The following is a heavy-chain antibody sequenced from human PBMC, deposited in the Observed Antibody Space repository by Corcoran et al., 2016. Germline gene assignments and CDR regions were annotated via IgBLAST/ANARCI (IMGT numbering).Heavy chain of an antibody. CDR1: GYTFTSYY. D-gene: IGHD3-10*01. V-gene: IGHV1-46*01. J-gene: IGHJ6*02. CDR2: INPSGGST. Sequence: QVQLVQSGAEVKKPGASVKVSCKASGYTFTSYYMHWVRQAPGQGLEWMGIINPSGGSTSYAQKFQGRVTMTRDTSTSRVYMELSRLRSEDTAVDYFARDRGRVTPPGGYYYGMDVWGQGTTVTVSS. CDR3: ARDRGRVTPPGGYYYGMDV.